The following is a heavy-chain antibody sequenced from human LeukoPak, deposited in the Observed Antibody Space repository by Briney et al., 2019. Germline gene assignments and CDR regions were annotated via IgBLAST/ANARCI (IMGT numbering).Heavy chain of an antibody. CDR3: ARDSDEYRTNVYYYYMDV. Sequence: ASVKVSCKASGGTFSSYAISWVRQAPGQGLEWMGGIIPIFGTANYAQKFQGRVTITTDESTSTAYMELSSLRSEDTAVYYCARDSDEYRTNVYYYYMDVWGKGTTVTVSS. D-gene: IGHD2-8*01. CDR2: IIPIFGTA. V-gene: IGHV1-69*05. CDR1: GGTFSSYA. J-gene: IGHJ6*03.